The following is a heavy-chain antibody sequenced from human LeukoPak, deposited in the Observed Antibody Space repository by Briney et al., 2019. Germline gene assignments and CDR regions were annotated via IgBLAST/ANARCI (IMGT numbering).Heavy chain of an antibody. CDR3: AELGITMIGGV. D-gene: IGHD3-10*02. Sequence: GGSLRLSCAASGFTFSSYAMSWVRQAPGKGLEWVSAISGSGGSTYYADSVKGRFTLSRDNAKNSLYLQMNSLRAEDTAVYYCAELGITMIGGVWGKGTTVTISS. CDR2: ISGSGGST. V-gene: IGHV3-23*01. J-gene: IGHJ6*04. CDR1: GFTFSSYA.